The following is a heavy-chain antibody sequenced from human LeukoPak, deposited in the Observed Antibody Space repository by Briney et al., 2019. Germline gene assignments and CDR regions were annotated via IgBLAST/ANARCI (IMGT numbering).Heavy chain of an antibody. CDR3: VREITMAVVVD. CDR1: GGSISSSSYH. CDR2: IYYTGTT. J-gene: IGHJ4*02. Sequence: SETLSLTCTVSGGSISSSSYHWGWIRQPPGKGLEWLGSIYYTGTTYYSPSLRSRLAMSVETSKNQFSLLLTSLTAADTAMYYCVREITMAVVVDGGQGTLVTVSS. D-gene: IGHD3-22*01. V-gene: IGHV4-39*07.